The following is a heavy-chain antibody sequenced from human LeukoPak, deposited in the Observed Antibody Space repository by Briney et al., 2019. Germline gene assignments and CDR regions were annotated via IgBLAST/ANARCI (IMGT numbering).Heavy chain of an antibody. CDR2: VTSYNGDT. Sequence: GASVKVSCKASGYTFNNYGISWVRQAPGQGLEWMGWVTSYNGDTNYAQKFQGRVTMTTDTSTSTAYMELRSLRSDDTAVYYCARGVPTYYYDSSGYSVSHAFDIWGQGTMVTVSS. V-gene: IGHV1-18*01. CDR3: ARGVPTYYYDSSGYSVSHAFDI. CDR1: GYTFNNYG. J-gene: IGHJ3*02. D-gene: IGHD3-22*01.